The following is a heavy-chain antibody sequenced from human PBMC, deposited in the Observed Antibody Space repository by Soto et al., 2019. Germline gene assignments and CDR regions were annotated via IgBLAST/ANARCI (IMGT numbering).Heavy chain of an antibody. V-gene: IGHV3-53*01. CDR1: GFSVNSNY. CDR2: IDSGGTT. D-gene: IGHD5-12*01. Sequence: EVQLVESGGGLIQPGGSLRLSCAASGFSVNSNYMSWVRQAPGKGLEWVSVIDSGGTTYYTDSVKGRFTISRDISKNTLSLQMNSPRAEDTAVYYCAREVYNSGWHFDFWGQGTLVTVSS. CDR3: AREVYNSGWHFDF. J-gene: IGHJ4*02.